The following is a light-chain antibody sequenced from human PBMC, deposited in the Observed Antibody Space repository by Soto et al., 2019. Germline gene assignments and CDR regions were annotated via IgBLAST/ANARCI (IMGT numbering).Light chain of an antibody. Sequence: ETVLTQSPGTLSLSPGERATLSCRASQSVSSSYLAWYQQKPGQAPRLLIYTASSRATGIPDRFSGSGSGTDFTLTTSRLEPEDFAVYYCQQYGSSPPSWTFGQGTKVEIK. J-gene: IGKJ1*01. CDR1: QSVSSSY. CDR3: QQYGSSPPSWT. CDR2: TAS. V-gene: IGKV3-20*01.